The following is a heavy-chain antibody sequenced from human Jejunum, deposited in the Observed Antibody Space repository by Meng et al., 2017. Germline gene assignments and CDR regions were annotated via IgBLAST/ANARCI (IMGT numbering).Heavy chain of an antibody. CDR2: AST. CDR1: GGSVSSAGYQ. V-gene: IGHV4-61*08. J-gene: IGHJ4*02. Sequence: QVQLQESGPGLVRPSETLSLICTVSGGSVSSAGYQWGWIRQPPGMGQEWIGYASTNYNPSLKSRVTISLDTSKNQFSLKLSSVTAADTAVYYCARDHWGSLDYWGQGILVTVSS. CDR3: ARDHWGSLDY. D-gene: IGHD7-27*01.